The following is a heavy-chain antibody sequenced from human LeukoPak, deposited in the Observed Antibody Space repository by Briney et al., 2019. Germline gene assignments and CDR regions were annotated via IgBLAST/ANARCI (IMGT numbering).Heavy chain of an antibody. D-gene: IGHD5-18*01. J-gene: IGHJ4*02. V-gene: IGHV4-34*01. Sequence: SETLSLTCAVYGGSFSGYYWSWIRQPPGKGLEWDGEINHSGSTNYNPSLKSRVTISVDTSKSQFSLKLSSVTAADTAVYYCARGIGYGPRFDYWGQGTLVTVSS. CDR3: ARGIGYGPRFDY. CDR2: INHSGST. CDR1: GGSFSGYY.